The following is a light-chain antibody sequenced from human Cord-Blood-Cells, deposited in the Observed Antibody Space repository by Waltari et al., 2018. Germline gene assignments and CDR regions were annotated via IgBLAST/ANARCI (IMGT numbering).Light chain of an antibody. CDR2: EVT. CDR3: CSYAGSSTYV. V-gene: IGLV2-23*02. CDR1: RSDVRSYNL. J-gene: IGLJ1*01. Sequence: SALTQPASVSGSPGQSITIPCTRTRSDVRSYNLVSWYQQHPGKAPKLMIYEVTKRPSGVSNRFSGSKSGNTASLTISGLQAEDEADYYCCSYAGSSTYVFGTGTKVTVL.